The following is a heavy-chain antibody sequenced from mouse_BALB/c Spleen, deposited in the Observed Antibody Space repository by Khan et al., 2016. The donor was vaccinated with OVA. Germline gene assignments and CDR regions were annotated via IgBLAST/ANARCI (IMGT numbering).Heavy chain of an antibody. CDR2: ISDGGSYT. CDR3: TRRVYGAFGY. V-gene: IGHV5-4*02. Sequence: EVELVESGGGLVKPGGSLKLSCAASGFTFSDYYMYWVRQTPEKRLEWVATISDGGSYTYFTHSVEGRFTISRDNAKNNLYLQLISLKSEDTAMYYCTRRVYGAFGYWGQGTLVTVSA. D-gene: IGHD1-1*01. CDR1: GFTFSDYY. J-gene: IGHJ3*01.